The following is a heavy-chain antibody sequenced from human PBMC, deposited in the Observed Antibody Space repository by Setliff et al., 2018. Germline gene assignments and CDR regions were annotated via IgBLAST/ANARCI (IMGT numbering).Heavy chain of an antibody. CDR3: SRLVRYCSRTTCQTASGAEV. D-gene: IGHD2-2*01. V-gene: IGHV1-46*01. CDR1: GYTFTSYY. CDR2: INTGGGSA. Sequence: ASVKVSCKAGGYTFTSYYMYWVRQAPGQGLEWMGTINTGGGSASIVDQFQGRVTMTTDASASTAYMELRGLTSDDTAVYYCSRLVRYCSRTTCQTASGAEVWGQGTLVTVSS. J-gene: IGHJ4*02.